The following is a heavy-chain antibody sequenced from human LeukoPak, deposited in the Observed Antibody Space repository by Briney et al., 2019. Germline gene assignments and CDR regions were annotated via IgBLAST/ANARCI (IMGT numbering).Heavy chain of an antibody. Sequence: GGSLRLSCAASGFTFSSYWMSWVRQAPGKGLEWVANIKKDGSEKYYVDSVKGRFTISRDNAKNSLYLQMNSLRAEDTAVYYSARDLPYYDILTGYYLSNAFDIWGQGTMVTVSS. J-gene: IGHJ3*02. CDR2: IKKDGSEK. CDR1: GFTFSSYW. CDR3: ARDLPYYDILTGYYLSNAFDI. D-gene: IGHD3-9*01. V-gene: IGHV3-7*03.